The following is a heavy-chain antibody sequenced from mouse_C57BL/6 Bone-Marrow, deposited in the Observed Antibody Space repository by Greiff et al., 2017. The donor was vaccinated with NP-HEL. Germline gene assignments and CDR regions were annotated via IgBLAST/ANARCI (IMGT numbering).Heavy chain of an antibody. D-gene: IGHD3-1*01. CDR1: GYTFTDYY. CDR3: ARTPLSSAWFAY. V-gene: IGHV1-26*01. CDR2: INPNNGGT. J-gene: IGHJ3*01. Sequence: EVKLQQSGPELVKPGASVKISCKASGYTFTDYYMNWVKQSHGKSLEWIGDINPNNGGTSYNQKFKGKATLTVDKSSSTAYMELRSLTSEDSAVYYCARTPLSSAWFAYWGQGTLVTVSA.